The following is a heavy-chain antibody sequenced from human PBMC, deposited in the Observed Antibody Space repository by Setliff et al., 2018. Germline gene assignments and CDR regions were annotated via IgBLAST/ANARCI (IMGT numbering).Heavy chain of an antibody. CDR2: ISPYTGNT. V-gene: IGHV1-18*01. CDR1: GYTFINFG. D-gene: IGHD2-8*01. J-gene: IGHJ4*02. Sequence: ASVKVSCKASGYTFINFGISWVRQAPGQGLEWVGWISPYTGNTYYAPRLQDRVTLTADTSTNTAYMELRSLISDDTAVYYCSRLVRFCTRTTCQRLSGDDFWGQGTLGTSPQ. CDR3: SRLVRFCTRTTCQRLSGDDF.